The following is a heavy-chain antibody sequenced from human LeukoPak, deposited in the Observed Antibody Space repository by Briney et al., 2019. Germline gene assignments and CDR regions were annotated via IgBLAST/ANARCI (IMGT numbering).Heavy chain of an antibody. D-gene: IGHD3-10*02. CDR1: GFTFSSYE. V-gene: IGHV3-48*03. Sequence: PGGSLRLSCAASGFTFSSYEMNWVRQAPGQGPEWVSYISSSGSTIYYADSVKGRFTISRDNAKNSLYLQVNRLRAEDTAVYYCAELGITMIGGVWGKGTTVTISS. CDR2: ISSSGSTI. CDR3: AELGITMIGGV. J-gene: IGHJ6*04.